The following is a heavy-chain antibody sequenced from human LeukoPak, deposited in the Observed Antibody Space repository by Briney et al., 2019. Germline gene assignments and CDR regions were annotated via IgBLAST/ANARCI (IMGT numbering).Heavy chain of an antibody. V-gene: IGHV1-8*01. CDR1: GYTFTSYD. CDR3: ARGPQYYYGSGSYSQEY. CDR2: MNPNSGNT. Sequence: GASVKVSCKASGYTFTSYDINWVRQATGQGLEWMGWMNPNSGNTGYAQKFQGRVTMTRNTSISTAYMELSSLRSEDTAVYYCARGPQYYYGSGSYSQEYWGQGTLVTVSS. D-gene: IGHD3-10*01. J-gene: IGHJ4*02.